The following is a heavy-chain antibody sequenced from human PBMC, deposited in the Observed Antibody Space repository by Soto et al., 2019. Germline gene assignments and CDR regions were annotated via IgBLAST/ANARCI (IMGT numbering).Heavy chain of an antibody. CDR1: GGSISSGDYY. CDR3: ACIFSGGYGYGFYYYGMDV. V-gene: IGHV4-39*01. D-gene: IGHD5-18*01. Sequence: SETLSLTCTVSGGSISSGDYYWSWIRQPPGKGQEWIGSIYYSGSTYYNPSLKSRVTISVDTSKNQFSLKLSSVTAADTAVYYCACIFSGGYGYGFYYYGMDVWGQGTTVTVSS. J-gene: IGHJ6*02. CDR2: IYYSGST.